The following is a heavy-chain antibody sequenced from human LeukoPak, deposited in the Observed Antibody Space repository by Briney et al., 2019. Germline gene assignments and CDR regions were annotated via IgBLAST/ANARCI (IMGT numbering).Heavy chain of an antibody. D-gene: IGHD2-15*01. J-gene: IGHJ4*02. CDR3: ARDRSRDDVVDY. V-gene: IGHV3-48*03. Sequence: GGPLRLSCLASGFTFSTYEMNWVRQAPGKGMEWISYISSGGSTIEYADSVKGRFTVSRDNAKSSLYLQMNSQRFDDTAIYYCARDRSRDDVVDYWGQGTQVTVSS. CDR2: ISSGGSTI. CDR1: GFTFSTYE.